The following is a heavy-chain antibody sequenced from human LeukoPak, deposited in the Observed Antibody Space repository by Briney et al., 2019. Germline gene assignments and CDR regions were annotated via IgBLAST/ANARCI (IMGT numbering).Heavy chain of an antibody. CDR2: ISWNSGSI. D-gene: IGHD3-10*01. V-gene: IGHV3-9*01. J-gene: IGHJ4*02. Sequence: GGSLRLSCAASGFTFSSYSMNWVRQAPGKGLEWVSGISWNSGSIGYADSVKGRFTISRDNAKNSLYLQMNSLRAEDTALYYCAKDLRYYYGSGNFDYWGQGTLVTVSS. CDR3: AKDLRYYYGSGNFDY. CDR1: GFTFSSYS.